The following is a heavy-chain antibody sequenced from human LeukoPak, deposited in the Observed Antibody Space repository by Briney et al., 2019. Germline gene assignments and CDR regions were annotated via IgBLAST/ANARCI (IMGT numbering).Heavy chain of an antibody. D-gene: IGHD3-3*01. V-gene: IGHV3-23*01. CDR2: ISGSGGST. CDR1: GFTFSSYA. J-gene: IGHJ4*02. CDR3: AKDQGYYGFWSGYYPPFDYFDY. Sequence: GGSLRLSCAAPGFTFSSYAMSWVRQAPGKGLGWVSAISGSGGSTYYADSVKGRFTISRDNSKNTLYLQMNSLRAEDTAVYYCAKDQGYYGFWSGYYPPFDYFDYWGQGTLVTVSS.